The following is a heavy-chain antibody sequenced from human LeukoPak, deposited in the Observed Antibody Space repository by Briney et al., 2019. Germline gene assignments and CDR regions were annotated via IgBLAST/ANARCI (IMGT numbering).Heavy chain of an antibody. J-gene: IGHJ5*02. CDR1: GGSISSGGYY. CDR3: ARDSSPYYGSGTWFDP. Sequence: SQTLSLTCTVSGGSISSGGYYWSWIRQHPGKGLEWIGYIYYSGSTYYNPSLKSRFTISVDTSKNQFSLKLSSVTAAGTAVYYCARDSSPYYGSGTWFDPWGQGTLVTVSS. CDR2: IYYSGST. V-gene: IGHV4-31*03. D-gene: IGHD3-10*01.